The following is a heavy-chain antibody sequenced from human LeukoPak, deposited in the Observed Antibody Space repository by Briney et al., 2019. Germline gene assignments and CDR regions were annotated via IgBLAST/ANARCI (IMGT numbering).Heavy chain of an antibody. V-gene: IGHV3-23*01. J-gene: IGHJ4*02. CDR3: AKELYGNPSGY. CDR2: ISGDGGTI. CDR1: GFTLSSSA. Sequence: PGGSLRPSCAASGFTLSSSAMSWVRQAPGKGLEWVSAISGDGGTISYAASVRGRFTISRDNAKNTLFLQMSSLRAGDTALYYCAKELYGNPSGYWGQGTRVTVSS. D-gene: IGHD2-8*01.